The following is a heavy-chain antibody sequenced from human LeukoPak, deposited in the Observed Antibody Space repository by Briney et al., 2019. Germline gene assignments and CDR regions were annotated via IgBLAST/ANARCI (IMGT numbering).Heavy chain of an antibody. CDR3: ARGPYSYDSSGAFDI. Sequence: SETLSLTCTVSGDSISSGDYYRSWIRQPAGKGLEWIGRISSSGSTNYNPSLKSRVTISVDTSKNQFSLKLSSVTAADTAVYFCARGPYSYDSSGAFDIWGQGTMVTVSS. V-gene: IGHV4-61*02. CDR1: GDSISSGDYY. J-gene: IGHJ3*02. D-gene: IGHD3-22*01. CDR2: ISSSGST.